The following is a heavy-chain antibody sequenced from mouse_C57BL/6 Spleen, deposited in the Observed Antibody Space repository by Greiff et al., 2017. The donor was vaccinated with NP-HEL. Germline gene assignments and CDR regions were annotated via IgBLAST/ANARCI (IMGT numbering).Heavy chain of an antibody. CDR1: GYTFTSYW. CDR2: IYPGSGST. V-gene: IGHV1-55*01. CDR3: ARDTTVVAPYYAVDY. Sequence: VQLQQSGAELVKPGASVKMSCKASGYTFTSYWITWVKQRPGQGLEWIGDIYPGSGSTNYNEKFKSKATLTVDTSSSTAYMQLSSLTSEDSAVYYCARDTTVVAPYYAVDYWGQGTSVTVSS. J-gene: IGHJ4*01. D-gene: IGHD1-1*01.